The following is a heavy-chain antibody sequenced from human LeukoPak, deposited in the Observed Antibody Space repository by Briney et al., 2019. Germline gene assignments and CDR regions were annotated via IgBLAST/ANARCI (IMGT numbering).Heavy chain of an antibody. CDR2: INHSGST. CDR1: GGSFSGYY. CDR3: AKTVVGAFDI. Sequence: MPSETLSLTCAVYGGSFSGYYWSWIRQPPGKGLEWIGEINHSGSTNYNPSLKSRVTISVDTSKNQFSLKLSSVTAADTAVYYCAKTVVGAFDIWGQGTMVTVSS. V-gene: IGHV4-34*01. J-gene: IGHJ3*02. D-gene: IGHD4-23*01.